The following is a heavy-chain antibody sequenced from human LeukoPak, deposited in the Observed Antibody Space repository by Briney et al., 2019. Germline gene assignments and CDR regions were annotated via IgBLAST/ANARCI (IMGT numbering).Heavy chain of an antibody. Sequence: GGSLRLSCAASGSTFSSYAMSWVRQAPGKGLEWVSAISGSGGATYYADSVKGRFTISRDNSKNTLYLQMNSLRAEDTAVYYCAACYGDYGSIDYWGQGTLVTVSS. J-gene: IGHJ4*02. CDR1: GSTFSSYA. D-gene: IGHD4-17*01. CDR2: ISGSGGAT. V-gene: IGHV3-23*01. CDR3: AACYGDYGSIDY.